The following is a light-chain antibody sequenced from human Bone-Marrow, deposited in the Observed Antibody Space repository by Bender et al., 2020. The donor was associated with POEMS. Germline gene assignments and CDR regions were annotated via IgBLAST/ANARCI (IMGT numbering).Light chain of an antibody. V-gene: IGLV2-14*01. CDR1: SSDVGGYNY. CDR3: FSKTGSDIVF. CDR2: EVS. J-gene: IGLJ2*01. Sequence: QSALTQPASVSGSPGQSITISCTGTSSDVGGYNYVSWYQQHPGKGPTLMIYEVSKRPSGVSNRFSGSRSGNTASLTISGVQAEDEADYYCFSKTGSDIVFFGGGTKVTVL.